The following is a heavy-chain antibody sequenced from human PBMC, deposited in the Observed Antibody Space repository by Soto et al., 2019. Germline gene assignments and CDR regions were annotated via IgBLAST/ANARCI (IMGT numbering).Heavy chain of an antibody. V-gene: IGHV4-34*01. CDR3: ARARSNYQGWFDP. Sequence: SETLSLTCAVYGGSFSGYYWSWIRQPPGKGLEWIGEINHSGSTNYNPSLKSRVTISVDTSKNQFSLKLSSVTAADTAVYYCARARSNYQGWFDPWGQGTLVTVSS. CDR1: GGSFSGYY. J-gene: IGHJ5*02. CDR2: INHSGST. D-gene: IGHD4-4*01.